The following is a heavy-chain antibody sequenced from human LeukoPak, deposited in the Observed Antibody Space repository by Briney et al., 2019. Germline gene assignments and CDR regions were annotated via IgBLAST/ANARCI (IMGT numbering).Heavy chain of an antibody. J-gene: IGHJ3*02. CDR3: ARRGSSGWYGDADAFDI. D-gene: IGHD6-19*01. CDR1: GGSISTSNYY. Sequence: SETLSLTCTVSGGSISTSNYYWGWICQPPGKGLEWIGSIYHSGSTYYNPSLKSRVTTSVDTSKNQFSLKLSSVTAADTAVYYCARRGSSGWYGDADAFDIWGQGTMVTVSS. CDR2: IYHSGST. V-gene: IGHV4-39*07.